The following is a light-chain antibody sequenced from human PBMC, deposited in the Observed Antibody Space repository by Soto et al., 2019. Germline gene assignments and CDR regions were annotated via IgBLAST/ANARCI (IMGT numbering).Light chain of an antibody. J-gene: IGKJ5*01. CDR1: QSVSSSY. Sequence: EIVLTQSPATLSLSPGEIATLYFSASQSVSSSYLAWYQQKPGRAPRLLIYGASSRATGIPDRFSGSGSGTDFTLTISRLEPEDFAVYYCQQYGSSPSITFGQGTRLEIK. V-gene: IGKV3-20*01. CDR2: GAS. CDR3: QQYGSSPSIT.